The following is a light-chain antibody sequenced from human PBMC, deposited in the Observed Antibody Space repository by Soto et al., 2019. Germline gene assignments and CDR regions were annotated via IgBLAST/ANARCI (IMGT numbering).Light chain of an antibody. V-gene: IGKV1-13*02. J-gene: IGKJ4*01. Sequence: AIQLTQSPSSLPASVGDRVTITCRASQGITTYLAWYQQKPGKAPQLLIYDASSLDSGVPSRFSGSGSGTEFTLTISSLQPDDFATYYCQQYNSYPLTFGGGTKVDIK. CDR3: QQYNSYPLT. CDR1: QGITTY. CDR2: DAS.